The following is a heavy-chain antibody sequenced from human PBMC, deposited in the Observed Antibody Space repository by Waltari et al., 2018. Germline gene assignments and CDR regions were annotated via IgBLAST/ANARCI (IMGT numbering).Heavy chain of an antibody. CDR2: IYTSGST. J-gene: IGHJ6*03. Sequence: QVQLQESGPGLVKPSETLSLTCTVSGGSISSYYWSWIRQPAGKGLEWIGRIYTSGSTDYNHALKSRVTMSVDTAVKQFSRKLSSETDADTAVYYCARVLGRAARPPYYYMDVWGKGTTVTVSS. CDR3: ARVLGRAARPPYYYMDV. V-gene: IGHV4-4*07. D-gene: IGHD6-6*01. CDR1: GGSISSYY.